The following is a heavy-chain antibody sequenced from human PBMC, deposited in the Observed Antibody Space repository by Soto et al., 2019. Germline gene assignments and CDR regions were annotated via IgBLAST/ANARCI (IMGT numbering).Heavy chain of an antibody. D-gene: IGHD2-2*01. CDR3: AQTSSFEGSWFDP. Sequence: PGESLKISCKGSGYSFTSYWISWVRQMPGKGLEWMGRIDPSDSYTNYSPSFQGHVTISADKSISTAYLQWSSLKASDTAMYYCAQTSSFEGSWFDPWGQGTLVTVLL. J-gene: IGHJ5*02. CDR2: IDPSDSYT. V-gene: IGHV5-10-1*01. CDR1: GYSFTSYW.